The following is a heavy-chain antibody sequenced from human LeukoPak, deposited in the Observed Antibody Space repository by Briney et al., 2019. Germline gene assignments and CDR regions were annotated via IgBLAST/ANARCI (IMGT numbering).Heavy chain of an antibody. V-gene: IGHV7-4-1*02. J-gene: IGHJ4*02. CDR2: INTNTGNP. Sequence: GASVTVSCTASGYTFTSYAMNWVRQAPGQGLEWMGWINTNTGNPTYAQGFTGRFVFSLDTSVSTAYLQISSLKAEDTAVYYCAREMSSGWYYFDYWGQGTLVTVSS. CDR1: GYTFTSYA. CDR3: AREMSSGWYYFDY. D-gene: IGHD6-19*01.